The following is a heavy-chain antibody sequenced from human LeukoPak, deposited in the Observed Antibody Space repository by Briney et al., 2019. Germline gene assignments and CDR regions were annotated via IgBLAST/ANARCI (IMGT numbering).Heavy chain of an antibody. CDR3: AKDYYCGSGSYSYYFDS. CDR2: ISWNNSTI. CDR1: GFTFDDYP. J-gene: IGHJ4*02. V-gene: IGHV3-9*01. D-gene: IGHD3-10*01. Sequence: GGSLRLSCAASGFTFDDYPMHWVRQAPGKGLERVSGISWNNSTIDYADSVKGRFTISRDNAKNSLYLQMNSLRAEDTAFYYCAKDYYCGSGSYSYYFDSWGLGTLVTVSS.